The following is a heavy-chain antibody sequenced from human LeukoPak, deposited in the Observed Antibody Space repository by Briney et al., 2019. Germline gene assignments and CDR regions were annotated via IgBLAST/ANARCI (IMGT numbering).Heavy chain of an antibody. CDR2: IYYSGST. V-gene: IGHV4-59*01. D-gene: IGHD2-2*01. CDR1: GGSISSYY. Sequence: SETLSLTCTVSGGSISSYYWSWIRQLPGKGLEWIGYIYYSGSTNYNPSLKSRVTISVDTSKNQFSLKLSSVTAADTAVYYCARATDLPAAFRYYFDYWGQGTPVTVSS. CDR3: ARATDLPAAFRYYFDY. J-gene: IGHJ4*02.